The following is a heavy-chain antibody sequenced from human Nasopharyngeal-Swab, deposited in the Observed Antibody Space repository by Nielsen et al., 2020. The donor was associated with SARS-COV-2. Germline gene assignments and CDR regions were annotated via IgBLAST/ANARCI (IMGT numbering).Heavy chain of an antibody. Sequence: SETLSLTCTVSGGSLSSSTYYWGWIRQPPGKGLEWIGTVSYSGPTYYNPSLKSRVTMSVDTSKNHFSLRLTSVTAADTAVYYCGRLTKTTVTRRLYFDYWGQGTLVTVSS. J-gene: IGHJ4*02. CDR3: GRLTKTTVTRRLYFDY. CDR1: GGSLSSSTYY. CDR2: VSYSGPT. D-gene: IGHD4-11*01. V-gene: IGHV4-39*02.